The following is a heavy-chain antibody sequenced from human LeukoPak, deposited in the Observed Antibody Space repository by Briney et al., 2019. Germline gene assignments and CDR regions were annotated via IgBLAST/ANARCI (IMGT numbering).Heavy chain of an antibody. V-gene: IGHV3-74*01. Sequence: GGSLRLSCAASGFTFSRYWTHWVRQVPGKGLVWVSQINGDGSTTRYADSVKGRFTISRDNAKNTLYLQMNSLRAEDTAVYYCVCVSLGHWGQGTLVTVSS. J-gene: IGHJ4*02. CDR1: GFTFSRYW. CDR3: VCVSLGH. D-gene: IGHD3-16*01. CDR2: INGDGSTT.